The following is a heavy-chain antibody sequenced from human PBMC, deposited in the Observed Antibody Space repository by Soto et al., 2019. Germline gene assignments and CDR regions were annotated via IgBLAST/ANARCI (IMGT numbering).Heavy chain of an antibody. Sequence: QVQLQESGPGLVKPSQTLSLTCTVSGGSISSGGYYWSWIRQHPGKGLEWSGDIYYSGSTYYNPSLKTLVTISVDTSKNQFSLKLSSLTAADTAVYYCARVRGYSQPESYYYYGMDVWGQGTTVTVSS. J-gene: IGHJ6*02. CDR2: IYYSGST. D-gene: IGHD5-18*01. CDR3: ARVRGYSQPESYYYYGMDV. CDR1: GGSISSGGYY. V-gene: IGHV4-31*01.